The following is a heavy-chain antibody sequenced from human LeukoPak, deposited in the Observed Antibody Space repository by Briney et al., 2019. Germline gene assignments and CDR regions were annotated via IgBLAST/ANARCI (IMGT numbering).Heavy chain of an antibody. Sequence: PGGSLRLSCAASGFTFSSHSMNWVRQAPGKGLEWVSSISSSSSYIYYADSVKGRFTISRDNAKNSLYLQMNSLRAEDTAVYYCARDGARELFAFDCWGQGTLVTVSS. CDR1: GFTFSSHS. CDR3: ARDGARELFAFDC. V-gene: IGHV3-21*01. J-gene: IGHJ4*02. D-gene: IGHD1-26*01. CDR2: ISSSSSYI.